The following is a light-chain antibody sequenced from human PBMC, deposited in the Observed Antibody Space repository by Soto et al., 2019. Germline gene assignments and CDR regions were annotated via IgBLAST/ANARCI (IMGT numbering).Light chain of an antibody. V-gene: IGLV1-40*01. CDR2: GDT. J-gene: IGLJ3*02. Sequence: QSVLTQPPSVSGAPGQSVTISCTGNSSNIGAGHVVHWYQHSPGAAPKVLIFGDTNRPSGVPDRFSGSKSGNSASLAITGLRSEDEADYFCQSYYSRLSVSKWGFGGGTKLTGL. CDR1: SSNIGAGHV. CDR3: QSYYSRLSVSKWG.